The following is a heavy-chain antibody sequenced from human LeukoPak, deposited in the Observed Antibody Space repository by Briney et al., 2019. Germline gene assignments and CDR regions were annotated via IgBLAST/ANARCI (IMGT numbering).Heavy chain of an antibody. D-gene: IGHD2-15*01. CDR2: IYYSGSS. CDR1: GGYISSYY. V-gene: IGHV4-59*01. CDR3: AHSTGRSGASCYGTCSAFDI. J-gene: IGHJ3*02. Sequence: PSETLSLTCTVSGGYISSYYWSWIRQPPGKGLEWIGYIYYSGSSNYNPSLRSRVTISVDTSKNQISLKLSSVTAADTAVYYCAHSTGRSGASCYGTCSAFDIWGQGTMVTVSS.